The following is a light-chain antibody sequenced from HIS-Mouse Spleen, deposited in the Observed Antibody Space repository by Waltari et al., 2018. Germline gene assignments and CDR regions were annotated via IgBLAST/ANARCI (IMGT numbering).Light chain of an antibody. J-gene: IGKJ4*01. V-gene: IGKV3-20*01. CDR2: GAS. CDR1: QSVSSSY. Sequence: EIVLTQSPGPLSLSPGERATLSCRASQSVSSSYLAWYQQKPGQAPRLLIYGASSRATDIPDRFSGSGSGTDFTLTISRLEPEDFAVYYCQQYGSSPLTFGGGTKVEIK. CDR3: QQYGSSPLT.